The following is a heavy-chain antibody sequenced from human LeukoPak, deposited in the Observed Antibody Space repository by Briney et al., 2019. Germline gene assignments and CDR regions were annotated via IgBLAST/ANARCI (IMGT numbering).Heavy chain of an antibody. D-gene: IGHD6-19*01. J-gene: IGHJ4*02. Sequence: ASVKVSCKASGYTFTSYYMHWVRQAPGQGLEWMGIINHSGGSTSYAQNFQGRVTMTRDTSTSTVYMELSSLRSEDTAVYYCARETPTLQWLIDYWGQGTLVTVSS. CDR3: ARETPTLQWLIDY. V-gene: IGHV1-46*03. CDR2: INHSGGST. CDR1: GYTFTSYY.